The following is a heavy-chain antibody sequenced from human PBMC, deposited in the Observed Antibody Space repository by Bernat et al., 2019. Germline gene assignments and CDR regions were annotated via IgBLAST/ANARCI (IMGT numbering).Heavy chain of an antibody. D-gene: IGHD4/OR15-4a*01. CDR1: GFTFSFFA. CDR3: AKDGLRVSAYWYFDL. J-gene: IGHJ2*01. V-gene: IGHV3-23*01. CDR2: ISSTSDRT. Sequence: EVQLLESGGGLVQPGGSLRLSCSAAGFTFSFFAMGWVRQAPGKGLAWVSAISSTSDRTDNTNSVKGRFTVSRDNAKNTLYLQMNSLRAEDTAIYYCAKDGLRVSAYWYFDLWGRGALVTVSS.